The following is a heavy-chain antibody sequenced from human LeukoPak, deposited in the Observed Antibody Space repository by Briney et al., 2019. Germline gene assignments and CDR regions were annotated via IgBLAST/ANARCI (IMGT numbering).Heavy chain of an antibody. J-gene: IGHJ4*02. D-gene: IGHD3-9*01. CDR2: INPNTGGT. V-gene: IGHV1-2*02. Sequence: ASVKVSCKASGYTFTGCFMHWVRQAPGQGLDWMGWINPNTGGTKYAQKFQGRVTMTRDTSIGTAYMELSTVTSDDTAVNFCARVHATGYFSLDLGYWGQGTLVTVSS. CDR3: ARVHATGYFSLDLGY. CDR1: GYTFTGCF.